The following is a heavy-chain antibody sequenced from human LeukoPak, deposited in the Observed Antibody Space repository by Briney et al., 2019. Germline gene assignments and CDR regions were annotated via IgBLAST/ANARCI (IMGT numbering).Heavy chain of an antibody. CDR3: ARREAEGTLDY. J-gene: IGHJ4*02. V-gene: IGHV4-39*01. CDR1: GGSISSSGYY. Sequence: SETLSLTCTVSGGSISSSGYYWGWIRQPPGKGLEWIGSIYYSGSTYYNPSLKSRVTISVDTSKNQFSLRLSSVTAADTAVYYCARREAEGTLDYWGQGTLVTVSS. CDR2: IYYSGST. D-gene: IGHD1-1*01.